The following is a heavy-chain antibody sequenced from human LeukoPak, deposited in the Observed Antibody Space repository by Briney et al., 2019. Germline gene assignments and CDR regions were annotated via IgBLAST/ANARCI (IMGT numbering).Heavy chain of an antibody. Sequence: GGSLRLSCAASGFTFSNFAMMWVRQAPGTGLQWVSTISGYGATFYADSVRGRFTIFRDTSMNTLFLQMNSLGAEDTAVYYCAKGAAAGKVDWFDPWGQGTLVTVSS. CDR1: GFTFSNFA. CDR3: AKGAAAGKVDWFDP. J-gene: IGHJ5*02. V-gene: IGHV3-23*01. CDR2: ISGYGAT. D-gene: IGHD6-13*01.